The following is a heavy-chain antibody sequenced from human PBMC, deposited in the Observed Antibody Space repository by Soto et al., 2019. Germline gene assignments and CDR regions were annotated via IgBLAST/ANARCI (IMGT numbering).Heavy chain of an antibody. J-gene: IGHJ5*02. CDR3: ARALGYCSSTSCRNQNWFDP. CDR2: IDPSDSYT. Sequence: GASLTLSCKGSGNSFTTYWISWVRQMPEKGLEWMGRIDPSDSYTNYSPSFQGHVTISADKSISTAYLQWSSLKASDTAMYYCARALGYCSSTSCRNQNWFDPWGQGTLVTVSS. CDR1: GNSFTTYW. D-gene: IGHD2-2*01. V-gene: IGHV5-10-1*01.